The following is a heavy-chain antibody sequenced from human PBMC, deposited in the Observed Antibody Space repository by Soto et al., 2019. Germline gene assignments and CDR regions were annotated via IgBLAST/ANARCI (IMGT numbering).Heavy chain of an antibody. Sequence: HPGGSLRLSCAASGFTFNNYAMSWVRQAPGKGLEWVSSISAGSTYYADSVKGRFIISRDTSKDTLYLQMNSLRAEDTAVYYCAKEISSMWFPLDSWGQGTLVTVSS. CDR1: GFTFNNYA. V-gene: IGHV3-23*01. D-gene: IGHD3-3*02. CDR3: AKEISSMWFPLDS. CDR2: ISAGST. J-gene: IGHJ4*02.